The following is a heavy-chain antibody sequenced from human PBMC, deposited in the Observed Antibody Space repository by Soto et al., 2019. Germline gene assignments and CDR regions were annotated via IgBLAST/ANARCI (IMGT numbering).Heavy chain of an antibody. J-gene: IGHJ4*02. CDR3: VRDAYLGSGSYAY. CDR2: IWYDGSNK. CDR1: GFTFSSYG. D-gene: IGHD3-10*01. Sequence: QVQLVESGGGVVQPGRSLRLSCAASGFTFSSYGMHWVRQAPGKGLEWVALIWYDGSNKNYADSVKGRFTISRDDSKNTLYLQMNSLRAEDTAVYYCVRDAYLGSGSYAYWGQGTLVTVSS. V-gene: IGHV3-33*01.